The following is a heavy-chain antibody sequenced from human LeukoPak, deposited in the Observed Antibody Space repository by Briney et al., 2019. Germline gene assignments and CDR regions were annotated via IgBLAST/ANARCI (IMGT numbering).Heavy chain of an antibody. CDR3: ARDGYRGYSDYDQPL. D-gene: IGHD5-12*01. V-gene: IGHV3-48*04. CDR1: GFSFSSYW. J-gene: IGHJ4*02. Sequence: PGGSLRLSCAASGFSFSSYWMNWVRQAPGKGLEWVSYISSSTSTIYYADSVKGRFTISRDNAKSSLYLQMYSLRPEDTAVYYCARDGYRGYSDYDQPLWGQGTLVTVSS. CDR2: ISSSTSTI.